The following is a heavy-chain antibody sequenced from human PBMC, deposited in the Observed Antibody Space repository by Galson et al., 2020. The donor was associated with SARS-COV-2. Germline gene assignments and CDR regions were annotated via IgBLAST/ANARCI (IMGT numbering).Heavy chain of an antibody. D-gene: IGHD2-15*01. J-gene: IGHJ4*02. CDR1: GFTFSSYA. CDR3: AKTPGWVVGSLVFDY. Sequence: GGSLRLSCAASGFTFSSYAMSWVRQAPGKGLEWVSAISGSGGSTYYADSVKGRFTISRDNSKNTLYLQMNSLRAEDTAVYYCAKTPGWVVGSLVFDYWGQGTLVSVSS. CDR2: ISGSGGST. V-gene: IGHV3-23*01.